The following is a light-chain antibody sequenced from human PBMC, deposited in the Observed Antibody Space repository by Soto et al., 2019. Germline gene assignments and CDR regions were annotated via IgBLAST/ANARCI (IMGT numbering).Light chain of an antibody. CDR2: WAS. CDR1: QSVLYSSNNKNY. J-gene: IGKJ1*01. V-gene: IGKV4-1*01. Sequence: DIVMTQSPDSLAVSLGERATINCKSSQSVLYSSNNKNYLAWYRQKPGQSPKLLISWASTREFDVPDRFSGSGSGTDFPLTINSLQAEDVAVYYCQQYFSSPPTFGQGTKVEIK. CDR3: QQYFSSPPT.